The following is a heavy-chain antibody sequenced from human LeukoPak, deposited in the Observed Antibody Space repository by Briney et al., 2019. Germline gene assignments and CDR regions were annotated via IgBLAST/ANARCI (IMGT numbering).Heavy chain of an antibody. Sequence: TLSSPALSGGSISSSSYYWGWIRQPPGKGLEWIGYIYYSGSTYYNPSLKSRVTISVDTSKNQFSLKLSSVTAADTAVYYCARDRRDDFWSGYSYYYYGMDVWGQGTTVTVSS. D-gene: IGHD3-3*01. CDR2: IYYSGST. CDR3: ARDRRDDFWSGYSYYYYGMDV. V-gene: IGHV4-31*03. CDR1: GSISSSSYY. J-gene: IGHJ6*02.